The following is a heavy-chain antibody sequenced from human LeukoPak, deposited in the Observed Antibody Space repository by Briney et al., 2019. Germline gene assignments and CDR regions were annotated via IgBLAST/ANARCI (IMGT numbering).Heavy chain of an antibody. V-gene: IGHV4-59*01. J-gene: IGHJ4*02. CDR3: ARATPGFNYDFWSGYYPYFDH. Sequence: SETLSETCTVSGGSISSYYWSWIRQPPGKGLEWIGYIYYSSSTNYNPSLKSLVTISVDTSKNQFSLKLSSVTAADTAVYYCARATPGFNYDFWSGYYPYFDHWGQGPLDRVSS. D-gene: IGHD3-3*01. CDR2: IYYSSST. CDR1: GGSISSYY.